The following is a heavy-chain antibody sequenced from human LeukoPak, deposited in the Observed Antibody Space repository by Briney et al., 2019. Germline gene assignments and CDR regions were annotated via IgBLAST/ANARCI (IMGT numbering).Heavy chain of an antibody. J-gene: IGHJ3*02. Sequence: GRSLRLSCAASGFTFSSYAMHWVRQAPGKGLEWVAVRSYDGSNKYYADSVKGRFTISRDNSKNTLYLQMNSLRAEDTAVYYCAKSTGQDYGGNGAFDIWGQGTMVTVSS. CDR3: AKSTGQDYGGNGAFDI. CDR1: GFTFSSYA. D-gene: IGHD4-23*01. CDR2: RSYDGSNK. V-gene: IGHV3-30-3*02.